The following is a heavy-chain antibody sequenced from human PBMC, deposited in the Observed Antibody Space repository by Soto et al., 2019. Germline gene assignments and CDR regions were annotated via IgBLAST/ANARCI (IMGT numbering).Heavy chain of an antibody. CDR1: GGSFSGYY. V-gene: IGHV4-34*01. CDR2: INHSGST. Sequence: PSETLSLTCAVYGGSFSGYYWSWIRQPPGKGLEWIGEINHSGSTNYNPSLKSRVTISVDTSKNQFSLKLSSVTAADTAVYYCAAAVAGTSDASDYWGQGTLVTVSS. CDR3: AAAVAGTSDASDY. D-gene: IGHD6-19*01. J-gene: IGHJ4*02.